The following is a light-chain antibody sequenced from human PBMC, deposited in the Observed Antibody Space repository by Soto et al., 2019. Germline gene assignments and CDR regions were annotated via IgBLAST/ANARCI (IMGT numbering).Light chain of an antibody. Sequence: EIVLTQSPATLSLSPGERATLSCRASQSVSRYLAWYQQKPGQAPRLLIYDASNRATGIPARFSGSGSGTDFTLTISSLEPEDFAVYYCHQRQSWPRTFGQGTKVEIK. CDR1: QSVSRY. CDR2: DAS. V-gene: IGKV3-11*01. J-gene: IGKJ1*01. CDR3: HQRQSWPRT.